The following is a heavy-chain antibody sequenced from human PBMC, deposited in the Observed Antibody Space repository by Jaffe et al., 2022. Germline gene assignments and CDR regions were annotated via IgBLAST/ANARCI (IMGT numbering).Heavy chain of an antibody. CDR2: INHSGST. Sequence: QVQLQQWGAGLLKPSETLSLTCAVYGGSFSGYYWSWIRQPPGKGLEWIGEINHSGSTNYNPSLKSRVTISVDTSKNQFSLKLSSVTAADTAVYYCARGPTVTTRSLYYYYYMDVWGKGTTVTVSS. V-gene: IGHV4-34*01. J-gene: IGHJ6*03. D-gene: IGHD4-4*01. CDR1: GGSFSGYY. CDR3: ARGPTVTTRSLYYYYYMDV.